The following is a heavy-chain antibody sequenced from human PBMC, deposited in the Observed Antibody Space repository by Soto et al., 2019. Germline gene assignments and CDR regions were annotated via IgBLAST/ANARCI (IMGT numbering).Heavy chain of an antibody. CDR1: GFTFSSYG. V-gene: IGHV3-30*18. Sequence: QVQLVESGGGVVQPGRSLRLSCAASGFTFSSYGMHWVRQAPGKGLEWVAVISYDGSNKYYADPVKGRITISRDNSKNTLELHISILRAEATAVYYWAKDYWGSGGEYDYYYVDVWGKGTTVTVSS. CDR3: AKDYWGSGGEYDYYYVDV. D-gene: IGHD3-16*01. CDR2: ISYDGSNK. J-gene: IGHJ6*03.